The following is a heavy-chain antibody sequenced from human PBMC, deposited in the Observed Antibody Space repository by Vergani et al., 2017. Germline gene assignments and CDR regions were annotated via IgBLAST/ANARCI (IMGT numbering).Heavy chain of an antibody. CDR3: ARSIVGATTRYYYGMDV. CDR1: GFTVSSNY. D-gene: IGHD1-26*01. CDR2: IYSGGST. Sequence: EVQLVESGGGLVQPGGSLRLSCAASGFTVSSNYMSWVRQAPGKGLEWDSVIYSGGSTYYADSVKGRFTISRHNSKNTLYLQMNSLRAEDTAVYYCARSIVGATTRYYYGMDVWGQGTTVTVSS. V-gene: IGHV3-53*04. J-gene: IGHJ6*02.